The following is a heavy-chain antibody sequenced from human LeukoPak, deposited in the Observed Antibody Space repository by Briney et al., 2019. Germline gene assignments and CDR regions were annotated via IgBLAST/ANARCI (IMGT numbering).Heavy chain of an antibody. Sequence: SETLSLTCAVYGGSFSGYYWSWIRQPPGKGLEWIGEINHSGSTNYNPSLKSRVTISVGTSKNQFSLKLSSVTAADTAVYYCASPIAARRHAFDIWGQGTMVTVSS. J-gene: IGHJ3*02. D-gene: IGHD6-6*01. CDR3: ASPIAARRHAFDI. CDR2: INHSGST. CDR1: GGSFSGYY. V-gene: IGHV4-34*01.